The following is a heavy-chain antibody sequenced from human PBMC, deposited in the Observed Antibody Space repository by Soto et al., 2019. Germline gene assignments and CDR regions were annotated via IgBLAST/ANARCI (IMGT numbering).Heavy chain of an antibody. CDR2: IWHDGSNT. V-gene: IGHV3-33*01. CDR3: AREHWSILSCGGDCHSMDY. D-gene: IGHD2-21*02. CDR1: GFAFSTYA. Sequence: QVQLVESGGGVVQTGTSLRISCAASGFAFSTYAMHWVRQAPGRGLEWVAVIWHDGSNTKYADFVKGRFTVSKDDSESTLYLQTDSLTAQDTAVYYCAREHWSILSCGGDCHSMDYWGQGTRVTVSS. J-gene: IGHJ4*02.